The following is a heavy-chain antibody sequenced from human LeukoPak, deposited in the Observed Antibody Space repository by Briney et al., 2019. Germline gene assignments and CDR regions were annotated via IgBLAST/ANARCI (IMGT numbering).Heavy chain of an antibody. V-gene: IGHV1-2*06. CDR3: ARADCSSTSCLNAFDI. Sequence: ASVKVSCKASGYTFIGYYMHWVRQAPGQGLEWVGRINPNSGGTNYAQKFQGRVTMTRDASISTAYMELSRLRSDDTAVYYCARADCSSTSCLNAFDIWGQGTMVTVSS. D-gene: IGHD2-2*01. CDR1: GYTFIGYY. J-gene: IGHJ3*02. CDR2: INPNSGGT.